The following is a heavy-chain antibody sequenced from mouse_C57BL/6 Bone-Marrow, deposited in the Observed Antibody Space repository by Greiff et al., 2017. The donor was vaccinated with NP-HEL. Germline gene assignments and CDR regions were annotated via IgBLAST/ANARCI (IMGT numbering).Heavy chain of an antibody. J-gene: IGHJ3*01. CDR3: ARQNYSNLQFAY. D-gene: IGHD2-5*01. CDR1: GYTFTSYG. V-gene: IGHV1-81*01. Sequence: VQRVESGAELARPGASVKLSCKASGYTFTSYGISWVKQRTGQGLEWIGEIYPRSGNTYYNEKFKGKATLTADKSSSTAYMELRSLTSEDSAVYFCARQNYSNLQFAYWGQGTLVTVSA. CDR2: IYPRSGNT.